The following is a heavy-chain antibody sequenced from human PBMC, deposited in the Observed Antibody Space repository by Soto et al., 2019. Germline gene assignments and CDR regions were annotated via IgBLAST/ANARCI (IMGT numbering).Heavy chain of an antibody. V-gene: IGHV3-33*01. CDR1: GFTFSSYG. Sequence: GGSLRLSCAASGFTFSSYGMHWVRQAPGKGLEWVAVIWYDGSNKYYADSVKGRFTISRDNSKNTLYLQMNSLRAEDTAVYYCARTSFSYYYYGMDVWGQGTTVTVSS. CDR2: IWYDGSNK. D-gene: IGHD2-2*01. J-gene: IGHJ6*02. CDR3: ARTSFSYYYYGMDV.